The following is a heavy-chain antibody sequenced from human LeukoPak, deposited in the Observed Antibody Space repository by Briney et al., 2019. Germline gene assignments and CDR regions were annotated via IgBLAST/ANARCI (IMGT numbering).Heavy chain of an antibody. CDR3: ATADKWEPLDY. CDR2: ISAENGNT. CDR1: GYTFINYG. J-gene: IGHJ4*02. Sequence: ASVKVSCKASGYTFINYGISWVRQAPGQGLEWMGWISAENGNTGYVENLQGRVTMTTDTSSSTVYMELRSLRPDDTAVYYCATADKWEPLDYWGQGTLVTVSS. V-gene: IGHV1-18*01. D-gene: IGHD1-26*01.